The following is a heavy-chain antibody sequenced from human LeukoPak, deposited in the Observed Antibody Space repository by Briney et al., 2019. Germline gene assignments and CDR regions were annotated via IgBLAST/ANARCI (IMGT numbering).Heavy chain of an antibody. V-gene: IGHV3-23*01. D-gene: IGHD2-21*01. Sequence: GGSLRLSCAASGFTFSSYAMNWVRQAPGKGLEWVSTLISSGGSTYYADSVKGRFTISRDNSKNTLYLQMNSLRAEDTAVYYCARDGDAYFDYWGQGTLVTVSS. J-gene: IGHJ4*02. CDR2: LISSGGST. CDR1: GFTFSSYA. CDR3: ARDGDAYFDY.